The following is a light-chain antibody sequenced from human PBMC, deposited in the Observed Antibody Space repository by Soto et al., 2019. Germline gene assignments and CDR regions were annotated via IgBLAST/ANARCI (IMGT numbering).Light chain of an antibody. V-gene: IGKV1-9*01. J-gene: IGKJ4*01. CDR1: QGISNF. Sequence: LTRSPCCVCACVGCRVAMTLRASQGISNFLAWYQQKPGKAPKLLIYAASTLQSGVPSRFSGSGSGTDFTLTISSLQPEDFATYYCQQVESYPSTFGGGTKVDIK. CDR3: QQVESYPST. CDR2: AAS.